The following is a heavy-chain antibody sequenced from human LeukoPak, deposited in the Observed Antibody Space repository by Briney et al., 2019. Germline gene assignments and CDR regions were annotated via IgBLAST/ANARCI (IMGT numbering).Heavy chain of an antibody. CDR2: IGSDGST. CDR1: GFDFSGYA. V-gene: IGHV3-23*01. D-gene: IGHD6-19*01. CDR3: ARDRDSSDWYNEVFDY. Sequence: GGSLRLSCAVSGFDFSGYAMSWVRQAPGKGLEWVSGIGSDGSTHYAESVKGRFAISRENSKNTLYLQMNSLRAEDTAVYYCARDRDSSDWYNEVFDYWGQGTLVTVSS. J-gene: IGHJ4*02.